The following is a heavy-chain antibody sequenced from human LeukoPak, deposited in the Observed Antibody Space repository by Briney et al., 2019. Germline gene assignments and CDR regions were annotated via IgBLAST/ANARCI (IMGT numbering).Heavy chain of an antibody. CDR1: GYTFTGYY. Sequence: ASVKVSCKASGYTFTGYYMHWVRQAPGQGLEWMGWINPNSGGTNYAQKFQGRVTMTRDTSISTAYMELSRLRSDDTAVHYCARGPVVIKNYYMDVWGKGTTVTISS. D-gene: IGHD3-22*01. CDR3: ARGPVVIKNYYMDV. J-gene: IGHJ6*03. CDR2: INPNSGGT. V-gene: IGHV1-2*02.